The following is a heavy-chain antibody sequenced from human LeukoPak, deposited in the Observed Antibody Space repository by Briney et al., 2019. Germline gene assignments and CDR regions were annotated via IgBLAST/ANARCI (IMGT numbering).Heavy chain of an antibody. CDR2: INHSGST. V-gene: IGHV4-34*01. J-gene: IGHJ4*02. Sequence: PSETLSLTCAVYGGSFSGYYWSWIRQPPGKGLEWIEEINHSGSTNYNPSLKSRVTISVDTSKNQFSLKLSSVTAADTAVYYCASRREYQLLVFDYWGQGTLVTVSS. CDR3: ASRREYQLLVFDY. CDR1: GGSFSGYY. D-gene: IGHD2-2*01.